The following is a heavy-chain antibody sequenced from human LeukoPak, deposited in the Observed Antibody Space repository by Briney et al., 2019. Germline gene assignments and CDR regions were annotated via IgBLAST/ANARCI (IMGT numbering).Heavy chain of an antibody. J-gene: IGHJ4*02. CDR1: GFTSSGSA. V-gene: IGHV3-30*04. Sequence: GRSLRLSCAASGFTSSGSAMHWVRQAPGKGLEWVAFISYDGSNKYYADSVKGRFTISRDNSKNTLYLQMNSLTTEDTAVYYRAREAPFDYWGQGTLVTVSS. CDR3: AREAPFDY. CDR2: ISYDGSNK.